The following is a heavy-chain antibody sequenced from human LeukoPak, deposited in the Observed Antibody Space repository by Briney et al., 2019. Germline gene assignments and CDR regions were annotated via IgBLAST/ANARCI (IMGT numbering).Heavy chain of an antibody. J-gene: IGHJ4*02. D-gene: IGHD2-2*01. V-gene: IGHV4-59*08. CDR2: VYYSGST. Sequence: SGTLSLTCTVSGGSIRSYFWSWIRQPPGKGLEWIGYVYYSGSTNYNPSLKSRVTISVDTSKKQFSLKLSSVTAADTAVYYGARRPAGPPHFDYWGQGTMVTVSS. CDR3: ARRPAGPPHFDY. CDR1: GGSIRSYF.